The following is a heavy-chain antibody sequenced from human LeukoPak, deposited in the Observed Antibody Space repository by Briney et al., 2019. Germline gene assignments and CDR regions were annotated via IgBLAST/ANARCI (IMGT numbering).Heavy chain of an antibody. CDR2: ISPSGDIT. D-gene: IGHD3-16*01. CDR3: AKDDDWGRYKH. V-gene: IGHV3-23*01. Sequence: GGSLRLSCAASGFTVSDNYMSWVRQAPGKGLEWVSGISPSGDITYYTDSVRGRFTISRDNFKNTLSLQVNSLRAEDTAMYYCAKDDDWGRYKHWGQGTLVTVSS. J-gene: IGHJ1*01. CDR1: GFTVSDNY.